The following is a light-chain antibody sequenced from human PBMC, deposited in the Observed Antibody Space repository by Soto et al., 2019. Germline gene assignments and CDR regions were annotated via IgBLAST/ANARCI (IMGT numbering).Light chain of an antibody. CDR3: LQYKAYST. Sequence: GDRVTLTCRASQSVSNWLAWYQQKPGKAPKLLIYDVSSLKSGVPSRFSGSGSGTEFALTISSLQPDDFATYYCLQYKAYSTFGQGTKVDIK. J-gene: IGKJ1*01. V-gene: IGKV1-5*01. CDR1: QSVSNW. CDR2: DVS.